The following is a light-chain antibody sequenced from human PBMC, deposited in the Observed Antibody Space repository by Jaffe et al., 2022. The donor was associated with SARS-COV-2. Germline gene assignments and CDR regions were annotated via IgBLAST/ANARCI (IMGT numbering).Light chain of an antibody. CDR2: WAS. V-gene: IGKV4-1*01. CDR1: QSVLFSSNNLNY. CDR3: QQYYRTPLT. J-gene: IGKJ4*01. Sequence: DVVMTQSPDSLAVSLGERATINCKSSQSVLFSSNNLNYLAWYQQKPGQPPKLLIFWASTRGSGVPDRFSGSGSGTDFTLTISSLQAEDVAVYYCQQYYRTPLTFGGGTKVEIK.